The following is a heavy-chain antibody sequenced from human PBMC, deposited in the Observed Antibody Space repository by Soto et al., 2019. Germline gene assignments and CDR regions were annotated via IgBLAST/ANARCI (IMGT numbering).Heavy chain of an antibody. CDR2: ISYDGSNK. D-gene: IGHD6-19*01. V-gene: IGHV3-30*18. CDR3: AKYKQQWLNAFDI. CDR1: GFTFSSYG. Sequence: QVQLVESGGGVVQPGRSLRLSCAASGFTFSSYGMHWVRQAPGKGLEWVAVISYDGSNKYYADSVKGRFTISRDNSKNTLYLQMNSLRAEDTAVYYCAKYKQQWLNAFDIWGQGTMVTVSS. J-gene: IGHJ3*02.